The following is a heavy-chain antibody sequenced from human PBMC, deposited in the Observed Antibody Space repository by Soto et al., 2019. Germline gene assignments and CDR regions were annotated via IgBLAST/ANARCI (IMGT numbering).Heavy chain of an antibody. J-gene: IGHJ4*02. V-gene: IGHV4-61*03. D-gene: IGHD3-16*02. Sequence: PSETLSLTCTVSGDSVSSGDNYWTWIRQPPGKGPEWIANVYYSSIINYNPSLKSRVTISVDTSKNHLSLKMISVTAADTAVYYCARGKLSDYVWGSYRYQCDYWGPGTVVTVSS. CDR1: GDSVSSGDNY. CDR3: ARGKLSDYVWGSYRYQCDY. CDR2: VYYSSII.